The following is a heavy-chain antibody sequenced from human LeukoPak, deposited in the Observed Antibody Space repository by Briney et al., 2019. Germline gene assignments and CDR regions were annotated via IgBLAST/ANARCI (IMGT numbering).Heavy chain of an antibody. Sequence: SETLSLTCTVSGGSISSGGYCWSWIRQHPGKGLEWIGYVCHDGGTSYNPSLKSRVTVAIDTSKNQFSLKLNSVTAADTAVFYCAKEGRDSGGYNGWFEPWGQGTLVTVSS. CDR3: AKEGRDSGGYNGWFEP. J-gene: IGHJ5*02. CDR2: VCHDGGT. CDR1: GGSISSGGYC. D-gene: IGHD2-15*01. V-gene: IGHV4-31*03.